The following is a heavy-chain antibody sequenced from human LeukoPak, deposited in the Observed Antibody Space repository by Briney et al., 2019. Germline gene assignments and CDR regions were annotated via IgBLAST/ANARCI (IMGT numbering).Heavy chain of an antibody. D-gene: IGHD5-18*01. CDR2: VWPGDSNT. J-gene: IGHJ4*02. V-gene: IGHV5-51*01. CDR1: GYSFASYW. CDR3: ARLGYSYGQGDY. Sequence: GESLKISCKGSGYSFASYWIGWVRQMRGKGLEWMGIVWPGDSNTKYSPSLEGRVTISVDRSITTAYLQWSSLMASDTAMYYCARLGYSYGQGDYWGQGTLLTVSS.